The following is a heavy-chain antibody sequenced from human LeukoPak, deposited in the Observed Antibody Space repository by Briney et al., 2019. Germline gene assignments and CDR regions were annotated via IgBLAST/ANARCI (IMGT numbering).Heavy chain of an antibody. CDR3: ARGPTCNSGTCAFDY. D-gene: IGHD2-15*01. Sequence: SETLSLTCSVSGSHYWSWIRQPAGKGLEWIGRIYNSGGANYNPSLKSRVTMSVDSSKNQFSLKLTSVTAADTAVYYCARGPTCNSGTCAFDYWGQGTLVTVSP. CDR2: IYNSGGA. V-gene: IGHV4-4*07. J-gene: IGHJ4*02. CDR1: GSHY.